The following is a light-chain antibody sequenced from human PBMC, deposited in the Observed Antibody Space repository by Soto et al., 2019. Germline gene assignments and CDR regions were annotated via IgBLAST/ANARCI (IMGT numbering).Light chain of an antibody. Sequence: QSALTQPPSASGTPGQTVTISCSGGSSNIGTSSVHWYKHLPGTAPKPLIYTNDQRPSGVPDRFSGSKSGTSASLAISGLQSEDEADYYCAVWDDSLNGHVFGAGTKVTVL. J-gene: IGLJ1*01. V-gene: IGLV1-44*01. CDR2: TND. CDR1: SSNIGTSS. CDR3: AVWDDSLNGHV.